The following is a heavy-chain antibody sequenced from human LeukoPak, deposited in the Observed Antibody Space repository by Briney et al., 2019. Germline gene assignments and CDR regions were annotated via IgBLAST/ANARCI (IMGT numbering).Heavy chain of an antibody. Sequence: SETLSLTCTVSGYSISRGYYWGWIRQSPGKGLEWIGSIFHSGSTYYSPSLKSRVTISLDTSKNQFSLKLRSVTAADTAVYYCARVGSYYFDYWGQGTLVTVSS. CDR2: IFHSGST. CDR3: ARVGSYYFDY. CDR1: GYSISRGYY. V-gene: IGHV4-38-2*02. J-gene: IGHJ4*02. D-gene: IGHD1-26*01.